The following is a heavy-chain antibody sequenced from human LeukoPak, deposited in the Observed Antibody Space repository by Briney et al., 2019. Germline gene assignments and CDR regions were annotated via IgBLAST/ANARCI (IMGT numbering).Heavy chain of an antibody. Sequence: GGSLRLSCAASGFTFSSYTMNWVRQAPGKGLEWVSSISSSSSYMYYADSVKGRFTISRDNAKNSLNLQMNSLRAEDTAVYYCARDRDVPAIGMDVWGQGTTVTVSS. CDR3: ARDRDVPAIGMDV. J-gene: IGHJ6*02. CDR2: ISSSSSYM. CDR1: GFTFSSYT. V-gene: IGHV3-21*06.